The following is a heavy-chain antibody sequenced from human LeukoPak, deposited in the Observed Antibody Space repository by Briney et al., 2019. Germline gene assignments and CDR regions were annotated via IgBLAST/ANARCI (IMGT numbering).Heavy chain of an antibody. CDR3: ARSISRDY. V-gene: IGHV3-11*04. J-gene: IGHJ4*02. D-gene: IGHD6-6*01. Sequence: GGSLRLSCAASGFIFSDNYMSWIRQAPGKGLEWISYISSSDTMYYADSVKGRFTISRDNAKNSLYLQMNSLRAEDTAVYYCARSISRDYWGQGTLVTVSS. CDR1: GFIFSDNY. CDR2: ISSSDTM.